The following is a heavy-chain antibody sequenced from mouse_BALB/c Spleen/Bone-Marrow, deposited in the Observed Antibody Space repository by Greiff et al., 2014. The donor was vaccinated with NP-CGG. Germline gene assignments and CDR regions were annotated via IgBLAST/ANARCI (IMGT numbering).Heavy chain of an antibody. V-gene: IGHV1S41*01. Sequence: DLVKPGASVKLSCKASGYTFTDYWFNWIKQRPGQGLEWIGRIAPGSGSTYYNEKFKGKTTLTVDTSSSTAYIQLNSLSSKDSDVYFGARERYCYEGWKFDYWGAGTMVTVSA. CDR2: IAPGSGST. CDR3: ARERYCYEGWKFDY. J-gene: IGHJ1*01. CDR1: GYTFTDYW. D-gene: IGHD2-12*01.